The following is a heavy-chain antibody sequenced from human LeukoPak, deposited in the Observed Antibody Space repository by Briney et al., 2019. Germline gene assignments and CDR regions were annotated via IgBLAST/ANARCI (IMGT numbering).Heavy chain of an antibody. Sequence: ASVKVSCKASGYTFTGYYMHWVRQAPGQGLEWMGWINPNSGGTNYAQKFQGRVTMTRDTSISTAYMELSRLRSDDTAVYYCARAYIVVVPADQMRQDAFDIWGQGTMVTVSS. CDR2: INPNSGGT. CDR3: ARAYIVVVPADQMRQDAFDI. CDR1: GYTFTGYY. V-gene: IGHV1-2*02. J-gene: IGHJ3*02. D-gene: IGHD2-2*01.